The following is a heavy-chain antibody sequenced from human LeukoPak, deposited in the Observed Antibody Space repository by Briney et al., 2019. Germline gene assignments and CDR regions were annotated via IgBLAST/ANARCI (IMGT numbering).Heavy chain of an antibody. V-gene: IGHV1-69*01. D-gene: IGHD4-23*01. CDR1: GGTFSSYT. CDR3: AREDGGLDY. Sequence: VASVKVSCKASGGTFSSYTTTWVRQAPGQGLEWMGGIIPIFGSANYAQKFQGRVTITADESTSTVYMDLTSLRSEDTAVYYCAREDGGLDYWGQGALVTVSS. CDR2: IIPIFGSA. J-gene: IGHJ4*02.